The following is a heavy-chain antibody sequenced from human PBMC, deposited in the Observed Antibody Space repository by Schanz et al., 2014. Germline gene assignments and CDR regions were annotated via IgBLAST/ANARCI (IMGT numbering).Heavy chain of an antibody. V-gene: IGHV3-48*04. CDR3: ARIGGSVFDY. Sequence: EVQLLESGGGLVQPGGSLKLSCAASGLIFSNYVMSWVRQPPGRGLEWVSYIGNGGVTIYYADSVKGRFTISRDNSKNSLYLQMNSLRAEDTAVYYCARIGGSVFDYCAQGTLVTVSS. CDR1: GLIFSNYV. D-gene: IGHD3-10*01. J-gene: IGHJ4*02. CDR2: IGNGGVTI.